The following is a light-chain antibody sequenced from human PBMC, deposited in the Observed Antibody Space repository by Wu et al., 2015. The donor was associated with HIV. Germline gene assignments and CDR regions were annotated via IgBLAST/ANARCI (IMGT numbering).Light chain of an antibody. J-gene: IGKJ1*01. Sequence: EIVLTQSPATPSLSPGERATLSCRASQSVRNYLAWFQQKPGQAPRLLIYDASNRATGIPARFSGSGSGTDFTLTISSLEPEDFALYYCQQRSNWPWTFGQGTKVEIK. CDR2: DAS. CDR3: QQRSNWPWT. V-gene: IGKV3-11*01. CDR1: QSVRNY.